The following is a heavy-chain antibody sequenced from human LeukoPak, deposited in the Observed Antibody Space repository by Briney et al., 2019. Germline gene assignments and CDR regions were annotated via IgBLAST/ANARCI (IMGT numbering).Heavy chain of an antibody. V-gene: IGHV1-18*01. CDR2: ISPYNGNT. CDR3: ARDSLADSSGWYYFDY. J-gene: IGHJ4*02. CDR1: GYTFFSYG. Sequence: GASVKVSCKASGYTFFSYGFSWVRQAPGQGLEWMGWISPYNGNTNYAQKLQGRVTTTTDTSTSTAYMELRSLRSDDTAVYYCARDSLADSSGWYYFDYWGQGTLVTVSS. D-gene: IGHD6-19*01.